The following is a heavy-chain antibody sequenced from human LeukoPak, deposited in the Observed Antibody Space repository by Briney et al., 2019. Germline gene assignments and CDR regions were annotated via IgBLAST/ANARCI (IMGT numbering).Heavy chain of an antibody. D-gene: IGHD3-3*01. V-gene: IGHV4-59*08. CDR2: IDNTGSI. Sequence: SEALSLTCTVSGGFLSSDYWSWIRQPPGKGLEYIGYIDNTGSINYNPALKSRVTISVDTSKNQFSLNLSSVTAADTAVYYCASYDFWSGYPFDYWGQGALVTVSS. J-gene: IGHJ4*02. CDR1: GGFLSSDY. CDR3: ASYDFWSGYPFDY.